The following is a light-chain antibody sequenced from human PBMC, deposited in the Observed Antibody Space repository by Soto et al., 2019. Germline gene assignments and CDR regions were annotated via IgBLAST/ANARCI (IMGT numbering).Light chain of an antibody. J-gene: IGKJ1*01. Sequence: DIQMTQSPSSLSASVGDRVTITCRASQRISSFLNWYEQKPGKAPKLLIYTASNLQSGVPSRFSGDRSGTDFTLTISSLQPEDFATYYCQQSYDTLWTFGQGTKVEL. CDR3: QQSYDTLWT. CDR1: QRISSF. V-gene: IGKV1-39*01. CDR2: TAS.